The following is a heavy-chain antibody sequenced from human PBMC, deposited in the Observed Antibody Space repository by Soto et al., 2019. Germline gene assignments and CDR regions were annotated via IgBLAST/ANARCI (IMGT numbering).Heavy chain of an antibody. V-gene: IGHV1-2*04. D-gene: IGHD2-15*01. CDR3: ARGGVVVVAATPSSPDHDPFDI. CDR1: GYTFTGYY. Sequence: GASVKVSCKPSGYTFTGYYMHWVRQAPGQGLEWMGWINPNSGGTNYAQKFQGWVTMTRDTSISTAYMELSRLRSDDTAVYYCARGGVVVVAATPSSPDHDPFDIWGQGTMVTVSS. CDR2: INPNSGGT. J-gene: IGHJ3*02.